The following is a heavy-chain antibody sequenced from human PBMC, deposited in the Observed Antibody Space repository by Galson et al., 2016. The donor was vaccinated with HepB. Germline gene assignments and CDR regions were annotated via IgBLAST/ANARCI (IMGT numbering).Heavy chain of an antibody. D-gene: IGHD7-27*01. J-gene: IGHJ4*02. CDR1: GYTFTSYT. CDR3: ATLFGGAVSNWG. Sequence: SVKVSCKASGYTFTSYTIHWVRQAPGQRLEWMGWISAGNGNTKYSQKFQGRVTITRDTSASTAYMELSSLRSEDTAVYYCATLFGGAVSNWGWGQGTLVTVSS. CDR2: ISAGNGNT. V-gene: IGHV1-3*01.